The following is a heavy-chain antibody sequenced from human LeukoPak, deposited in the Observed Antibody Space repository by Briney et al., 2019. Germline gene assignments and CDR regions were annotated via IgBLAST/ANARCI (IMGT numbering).Heavy chain of an antibody. J-gene: IGHJ4*02. D-gene: IGHD2-2*01. CDR3: AKVQPGDIVVVPAAVNFDY. CDR2: INPNSGGT. Sequence: ASVKVSCKASGYTFTGYYMHWVRQAPGQGLEWMGWINPNSGGTNYAQKFQGRVTMTRDTSISTAYMELSRLRSDDTAVYYCAKVQPGDIVVVPAAVNFDYWGQGTLVTASS. V-gene: IGHV1-2*02. CDR1: GYTFTGYY.